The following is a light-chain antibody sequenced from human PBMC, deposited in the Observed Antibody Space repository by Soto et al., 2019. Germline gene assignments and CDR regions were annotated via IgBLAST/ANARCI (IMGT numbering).Light chain of an antibody. CDR2: TAS. V-gene: IGKV1-9*01. Sequence: DIQVTHSPSFLSASVGDRVTITCRASQAISNYLAWYQQIPGRAPKLLIYTASTLHSGVPSRFSGSGSGTEFTLTISSLQPEDFATYYCQQFNNYPRTFGQGTKLEIK. J-gene: IGKJ2*01. CDR1: QAISNY. CDR3: QQFNNYPRT.